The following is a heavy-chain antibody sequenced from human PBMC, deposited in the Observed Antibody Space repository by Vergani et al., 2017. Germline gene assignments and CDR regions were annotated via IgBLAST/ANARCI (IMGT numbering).Heavy chain of an antibody. D-gene: IGHD7-27*01. CDR3: ATALGLTGTVEYYFDY. CDR1: GFTFDDYA. CDR2: ISGDGGST. V-gene: IGHV3-43*02. J-gene: IGHJ4*02. Sequence: EVQLVESGGGVVQPGGSLRLSCAASGFTFDDYAMHWVRHAPGKGLEWVSLISGDGGSTYYADSVQGRFTSSRDNSKNSLYLQMNSLRTEETALYYCATALGLTGTVEYYFDYWGQGTLVTVSS.